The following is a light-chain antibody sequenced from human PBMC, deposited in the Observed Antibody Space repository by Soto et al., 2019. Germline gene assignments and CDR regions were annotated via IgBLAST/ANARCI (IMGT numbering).Light chain of an antibody. CDR1: SGINVGSYR. CDR2: YNSDSDK. J-gene: IGLJ1*01. Sequence: AVVTQPASLSASPGASASLTCTLHSGINVGSYRIYWYQQKPGSPPQYLLNYNSDSDKEQGSGVPSRFSGSKDASANAGILLISGLQSEDEADYYCMIWHSRAYVFGTGTKLTVL. V-gene: IGLV5-45*01. CDR3: MIWHSRAYV.